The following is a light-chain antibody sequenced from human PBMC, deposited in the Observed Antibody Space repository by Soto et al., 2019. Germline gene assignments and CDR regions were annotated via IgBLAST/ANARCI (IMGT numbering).Light chain of an antibody. CDR2: LNSDGSH. V-gene: IGLV4-69*01. CDR3: QTWGTGGVV. Sequence: QLVLTQSPSASASLGASVKLTCTLSSGHSYYAIAWHQQQPEKGPRYLMKLNSDGSHSKGDGIPDRFSGSSSGAERYLTISSLQSEDEADYYGQTWGTGGVVFGGGTKVTVL. J-gene: IGLJ2*01. CDR1: SGHSYYA.